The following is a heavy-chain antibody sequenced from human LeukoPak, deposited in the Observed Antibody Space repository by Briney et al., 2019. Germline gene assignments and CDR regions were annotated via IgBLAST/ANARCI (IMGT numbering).Heavy chain of an antibody. CDR2: IYYSGST. Sequence: SETLSLTCTVSGGSISSYYWSWIRQPPGKGLEWIGYIYYSGSTNYNPSLKSRVTISVDTSKNQFSLKLSSVTAADMAVYYCASRVATISGEYYFDYWGQGTLVTVSS. CDR3: ASRVATISGEYYFDY. D-gene: IGHD5-12*01. V-gene: IGHV4-59*01. J-gene: IGHJ4*02. CDR1: GGSISSYY.